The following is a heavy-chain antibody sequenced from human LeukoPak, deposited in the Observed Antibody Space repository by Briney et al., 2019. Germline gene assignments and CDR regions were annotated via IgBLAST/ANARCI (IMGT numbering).Heavy chain of an antibody. CDR2: FDPEGGET. D-gene: IGHD3/OR15-3a*01. CDR1: GYTLTELS. V-gene: IGHV1-24*01. J-gene: IGHJ5*02. Sequence: ASVKVSCKVSGYTLTELSVHWVRQAPGKGLEWMGGFDPEGGETIYAQKFQGRVTMTEDTSTDTAYMELSSLRSEDTAMYYCTTVGLGTTPFPRLGWGFDPWGQGTLVTVSS. CDR3: TTVGLGTTPFPRLGWGFDP.